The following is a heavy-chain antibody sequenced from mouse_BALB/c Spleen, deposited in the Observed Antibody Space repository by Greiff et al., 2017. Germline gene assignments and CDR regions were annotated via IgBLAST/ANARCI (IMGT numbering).Heavy chain of an antibody. J-gene: IGHJ3*01. V-gene: IGHV5-12-1*01. CDR2: ISSGGGST. Sequence: EVQLVESGGGLVKPGGSLKLSCAASGFAFSSYDMSWVRQTPEKRLEWVATISSGGGSTYYPDTVKGRFTISRDNAKNTLYLQMSSRKSEDTAMYYCARPNNVFLPAWFAYWGQGTLVTVSA. CDR1: GFAFSSYD. CDR3: ARPNNVFLPAWFAY.